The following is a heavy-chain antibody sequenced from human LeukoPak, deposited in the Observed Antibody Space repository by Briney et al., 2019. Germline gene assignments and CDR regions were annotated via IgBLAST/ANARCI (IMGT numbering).Heavy chain of an antibody. CDR3: ARVRIAAAGRNWVDP. CDR2: MNPNSGNT. Sequence: ASVKVSCKASGYTFTSYDINWVRQATGQGLEWMGWMNPNSGNTGYAQKFQGRVTMTRNTSISTAYMELSSLRSEDTAVYYCARVRIAAAGRNWVDPWGQGTLVTVSS. CDR1: GYTFTSYD. V-gene: IGHV1-8*01. J-gene: IGHJ5*02. D-gene: IGHD6-25*01.